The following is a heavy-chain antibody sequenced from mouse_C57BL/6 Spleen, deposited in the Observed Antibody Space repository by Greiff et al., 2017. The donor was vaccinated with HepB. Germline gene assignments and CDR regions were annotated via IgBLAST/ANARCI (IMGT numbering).Heavy chain of an antibody. Sequence: VKLMESGPELVKPGASVKISCKASGYAFSSSWMNWVKQRPGKGLEWIGRIYPGDGDTNYNGKFKGKATLTADKSSSTAYMQLSSLTSEDSAVYFCARGAYSNYDAYWGQGTLVTVSA. D-gene: IGHD2-5*01. V-gene: IGHV1-82*01. CDR1: GYAFSSSW. CDR2: IYPGDGDT. CDR3: ARGAYSNYDAY. J-gene: IGHJ3*01.